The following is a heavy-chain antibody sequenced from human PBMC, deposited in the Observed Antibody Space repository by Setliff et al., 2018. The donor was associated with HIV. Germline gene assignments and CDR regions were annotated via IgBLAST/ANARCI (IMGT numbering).Heavy chain of an antibody. D-gene: IGHD6-13*01. J-gene: IGHJ3*02. CDR2: ITYSGST. Sequence: PSETLSLTCNVSGGSISSHYWSWIRQPPGKGLEWIGYITYSGSTKYNPSLKSRVTISIDTSKNQFSLTLSSVTPADTAVYYCASHAPYTSSWNAAAFDIWGQGTMVTVSS. V-gene: IGHV4-59*11. CDR3: ASHAPYTSSWNAAAFDI. CDR1: GGSISSHY.